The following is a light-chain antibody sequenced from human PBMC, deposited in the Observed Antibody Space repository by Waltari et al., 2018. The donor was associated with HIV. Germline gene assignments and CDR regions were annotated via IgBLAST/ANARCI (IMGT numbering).Light chain of an antibody. CDR3: CSYTGGFTQE. CDR1: SSDVGGYNF. CDR2: DVS. J-gene: IGLJ2*01. V-gene: IGLV2-11*01. Sequence: QSALTQPRSVSGSPGQSVTISCTGTSSDVGGYNFVSWYQQHPGKAPKVMIFDVSERPSGVSNRFSGSKSGNTASLTISGLQAEDEGCYYCCSYTGGFTQEFGGGTNLTVL.